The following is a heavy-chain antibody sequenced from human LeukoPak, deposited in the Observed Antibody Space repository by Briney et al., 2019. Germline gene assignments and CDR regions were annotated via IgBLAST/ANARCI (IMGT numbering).Heavy chain of an antibody. D-gene: IGHD6-19*01. V-gene: IGHV1-24*01. Sequence: ASVKVSCKASGGTFSNYAFSWVRQAPGQGLEWMGGFDPEDGETIYAQKFQGRVTMTEDTSTDTAYMELSSLRSEDTAVYYCATVGPFHSSGWYDAAFDIWGQGAMVTVSS. CDR2: FDPEDGET. J-gene: IGHJ3*02. CDR3: ATVGPFHSSGWYDAAFDI. CDR1: GGTFSNYA.